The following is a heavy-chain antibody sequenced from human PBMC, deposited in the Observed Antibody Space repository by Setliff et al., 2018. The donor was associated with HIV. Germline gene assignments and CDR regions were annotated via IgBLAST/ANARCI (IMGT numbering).Heavy chain of an antibody. Sequence: PSETLSLTCSVSGDSISSGSYYWSWIRLPAGKELEWIGQIHTTGSTNYNPSLKSRVTISIDTSKNQFSLKLNSVTATDPAVYYCARPRYTYGTPPAFDIWGRGTVVTVSS. CDR1: GDSISSGSYY. J-gene: IGHJ3*02. D-gene: IGHD5-18*01. V-gene: IGHV4-61*09. CDR3: ARPRYTYGTPPAFDI. CDR2: IHTTGST.